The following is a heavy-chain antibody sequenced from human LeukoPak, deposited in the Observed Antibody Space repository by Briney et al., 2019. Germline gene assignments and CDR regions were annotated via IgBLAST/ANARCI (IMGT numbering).Heavy chain of an antibody. J-gene: IGHJ4*02. CDR1: GFTFSDYG. Sequence: PGGSLRLSCAASGFTFSDYGMSWVRQTPGKGLEWVSVISGNGNTTYYADSVKGRFTLSRDNSKNTVFLEMTSLSAADTAVYYCAEVAPWDHFDANGYYSRFFFDSWGQGTLVTVSS. V-gene: IGHV3-23*01. CDR3: AEVAPWDHFDANGYYSRFFFDS. D-gene: IGHD3-22*01. CDR2: ISGNGNTT.